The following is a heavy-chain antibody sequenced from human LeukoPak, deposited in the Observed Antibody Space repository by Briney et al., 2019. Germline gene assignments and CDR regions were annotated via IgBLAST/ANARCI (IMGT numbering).Heavy chain of an antibody. CDR3: AAWSGYPNYNWFDP. CDR2: ISSSSSYI. CDR1: GFTFSSYS. J-gene: IGHJ5*02. V-gene: IGHV3-21*01. D-gene: IGHD3-3*01. Sequence: GGSLRLSCAASGFTFSSYSMNWVRQAPGKGLEWVSSISSSSSYIYYADSVKGRFTISRDNAKNSLYLQMNSLRAEDTAVYYCAAWSGYPNYNWFDPWGQGTLVTVSS.